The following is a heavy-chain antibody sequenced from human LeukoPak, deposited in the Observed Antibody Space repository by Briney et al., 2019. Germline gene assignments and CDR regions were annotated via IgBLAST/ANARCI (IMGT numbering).Heavy chain of an antibody. CDR2: MNPNSGNT. Sequence: GGSVKVSCKASGYTFTSYDINWVLQATGQGLEWTGWMNPNSGNTGYAQKFQGRVTMTRNTSISTAYMELSSLRSEDTAVYYCARGDDYDYFDYWGQGTLVTVSS. V-gene: IGHV1-8*01. CDR1: GYTFTSYD. J-gene: IGHJ4*02. D-gene: IGHD4-17*01. CDR3: ARGDDYDYFDY.